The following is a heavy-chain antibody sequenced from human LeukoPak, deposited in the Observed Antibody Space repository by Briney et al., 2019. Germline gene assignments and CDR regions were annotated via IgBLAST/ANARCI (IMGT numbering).Heavy chain of an antibody. CDR2: IYYSGST. V-gene: IGHV4-59*08. D-gene: IGHD2-2*02. CDR3: ACYSSPGGWVVFDN. Sequence: SETLSLTCTVSGGSIRSYYWSWVRQPPGKGLEWIGYIYYSGSTKYNPSLKSRVSISVDTSRNQFSLRLTSVTAADTAMYYCACYSSPGGWVVFDNWGQGTLVTVSS. J-gene: IGHJ4*02. CDR1: GGSIRSYY.